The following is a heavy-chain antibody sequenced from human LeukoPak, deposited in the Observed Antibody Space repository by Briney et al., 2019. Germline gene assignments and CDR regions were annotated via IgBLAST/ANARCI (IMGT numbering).Heavy chain of an antibody. CDR1: GYTFTDYY. CDR2: INPNDGDT. V-gene: IGHV1-2*02. Sequence: GAPVKVSCKASGYTFTDYYMHWVRQAPGQGFEWMGWINPNDGDTNYAQKFQGRVTMTRDTSISTAYMEVSRLRSDDTAVYYCARANFLYCSSTTCLFDYWGQGTLVTVSS. J-gene: IGHJ4*02. CDR3: ARANFLYCSSTTCLFDY. D-gene: IGHD2-2*01.